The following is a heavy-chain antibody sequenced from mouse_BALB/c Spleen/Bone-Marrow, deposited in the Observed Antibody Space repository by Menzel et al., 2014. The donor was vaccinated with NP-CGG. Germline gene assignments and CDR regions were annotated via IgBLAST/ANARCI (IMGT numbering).Heavy chain of an antibody. V-gene: IGHV5-6-3*01. CDR3: ARDSNDY. CDR2: INSNGGST. Sequence: DVMLVESGGGLVQPGGSLKLSCAASGFTFSSYGMSWVRQTPDGRLELVATINSNGGSTYYPDSVKGRFTISRDNAKNTLYLQMSSLKSEDTAMYYCARDSNDYWGQGTTLTVSS. J-gene: IGHJ2*01. CDR1: GFTFSSYG.